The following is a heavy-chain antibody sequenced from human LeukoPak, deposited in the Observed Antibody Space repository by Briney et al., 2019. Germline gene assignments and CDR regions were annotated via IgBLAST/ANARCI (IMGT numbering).Heavy chain of an antibody. V-gene: IGHV3-30*02. Sequence: PGGSLRLSCAASGFTISSYGMNWVRQAPGKGLEWVAFTRYDGSNKYYADSVKGRFTISRDNSKNTLYLQMNSLRAEDTAVYYCAKDRISGYNYGLSAFDIWGQGTTVTVSS. CDR2: TRYDGSNK. J-gene: IGHJ3*02. D-gene: IGHD5-18*01. CDR3: AKDRISGYNYGLSAFDI. CDR1: GFTISSYG.